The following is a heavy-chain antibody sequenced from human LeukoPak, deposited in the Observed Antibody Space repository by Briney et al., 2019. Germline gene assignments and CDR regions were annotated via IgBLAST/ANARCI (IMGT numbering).Heavy chain of an antibody. D-gene: IGHD1-14*01. V-gene: IGHV4-59*12. CDR3: ARVSRTDCFDP. CDR1: GGSMNNYY. J-gene: IGHJ5*02. CDR2: VYYSGST. Sequence: PSETLSLTCSVSGGSMNNYYWSWIRQPPGKGLEWIGNVYYSGSTDSNPSLKSRVTMSVDRSKNQFSLKLSSVTAADTAVYYCARVSRTDCFDPWGQGTLVTVSS.